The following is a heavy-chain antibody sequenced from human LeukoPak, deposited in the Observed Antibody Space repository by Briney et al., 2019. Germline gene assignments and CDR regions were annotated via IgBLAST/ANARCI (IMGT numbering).Heavy chain of an antibody. J-gene: IGHJ4*02. CDR3: ARGQRGYSGYDLNY. CDR2: IIPILGIA. Sequence: SVKVSCKASGGTFSSYAISWVRQAPGQGLEWMGRIIPILGIANYAQKFQGRVTITADESTSTAYMELSSLRSEDTAVYYCARGQRGYSGYDLNYWGQGTLVTVSS. D-gene: IGHD5-12*01. CDR1: GGTFSSYA. V-gene: IGHV1-69*04.